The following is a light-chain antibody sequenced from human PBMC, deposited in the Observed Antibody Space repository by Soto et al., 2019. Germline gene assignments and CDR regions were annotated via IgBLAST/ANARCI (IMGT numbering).Light chain of an antibody. V-gene: IGKV3-20*01. CDR1: QSVSDSS. CDR2: GAS. J-gene: IGKJ2*01. Sequence: EIVLTQSPGTLSLSPGERATLSCRASQSVSDSSLAWYHQKPGQAPRLLIYGASRRATGIPDTFSGSGSGTDFTLTISRLEPEDFGVYYCQLYGDSPMYTFGQGTKLEIK. CDR3: QLYGDSPMYT.